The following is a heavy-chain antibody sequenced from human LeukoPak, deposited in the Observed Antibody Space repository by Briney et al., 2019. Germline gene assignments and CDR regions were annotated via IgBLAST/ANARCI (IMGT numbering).Heavy chain of an antibody. V-gene: IGHV3-30*02. D-gene: IGHD7-27*01. CDR3: AKGGPTGDLRSPGRDW. Sequence: GGSLRLSCAASGFTFNFFGMHWVRQAPGKGLEWVSFIRYDGSEKYYADSVKGRFTISRDNPKNTLYLQMNSLRAEDTAVYYCAKGGPTGDLRSPGRDWWGQGALVTVSS. CDR1: GFTFNFFG. J-gene: IGHJ4*02. CDR2: IRYDGSEK.